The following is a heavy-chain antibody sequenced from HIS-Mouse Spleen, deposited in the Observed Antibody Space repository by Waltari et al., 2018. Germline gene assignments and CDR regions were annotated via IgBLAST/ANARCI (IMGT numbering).Heavy chain of an antibody. J-gene: IGHJ4*02. V-gene: IGHV4-39*01. CDR3: ARQGGRYFDWLLDY. CDR2: IYYSGST. D-gene: IGHD3-9*01. Sequence: QLQLQESGPGLVKPSETLSLTCTVSGCSISSSSDYWGWLRQPPGKGLEWIGSIYYSGSTYYNPSLKSRVTISVDTSKNQFSLKLSSVTAADTAVYYCARQGGRYFDWLLDYWGQGTLVTVSS. CDR1: GCSISSSSDY.